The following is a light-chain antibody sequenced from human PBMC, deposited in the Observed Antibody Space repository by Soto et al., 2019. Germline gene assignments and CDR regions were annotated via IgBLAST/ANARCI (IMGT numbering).Light chain of an antibody. CDR2: KVS. V-gene: IGKV2-30*01. CDR1: QCLSYRDGIAY. Sequence: DVVMTQSPLSLPVTLGQPASISCRSNQCLSYRDGIAYFSWFQQRPGRSPRRLIYKVSNRDSGVPARFSGSGSGTDFALKISRVEADDVGVYYCMQATHWPITFGQGTRLEI. J-gene: IGKJ5*01. CDR3: MQATHWPIT.